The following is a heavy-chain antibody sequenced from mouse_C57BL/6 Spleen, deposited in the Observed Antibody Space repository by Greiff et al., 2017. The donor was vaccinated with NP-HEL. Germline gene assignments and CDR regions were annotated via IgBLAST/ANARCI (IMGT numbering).Heavy chain of an antibody. V-gene: IGHV5-6*02. CDR1: GFTFSSYG. D-gene: IGHD4-1*01. CDR3: ARHGLGRDWFAY. Sequence: DVKLVESGGDLVKPGGSLKLSCAASGFTFSSYGMSWVRQTPDKRLEWVATISSGGSYTYYPDSVKGRFTISRDNAKNTLYLQMSSLKSEDTAMYYCARHGLGRDWFAYWGQGTLVTVSA. CDR2: ISSGGSYT. J-gene: IGHJ3*01.